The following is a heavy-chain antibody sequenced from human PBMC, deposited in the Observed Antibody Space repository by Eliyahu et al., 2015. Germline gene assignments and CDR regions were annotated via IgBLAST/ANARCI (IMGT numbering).Heavy chain of an antibody. CDR2: MNSDGSTT. D-gene: IGHD3-22*01. CDR1: GFTFSGSW. V-gene: IGHV3-74*01. J-gene: IGHJ4*02. Sequence: EVQLVESGGGLVQPGGSLRLSCAPSGFTFSGSWMHWVRQAPGKGLVWVSRMNSDGSTTNYADSVMGRFTVSRDNAKNTLYLQMNSLRDEDTAVYYCARAGYYRFDYWGQGTLVTVSS. CDR3: ARAGYYRFDY.